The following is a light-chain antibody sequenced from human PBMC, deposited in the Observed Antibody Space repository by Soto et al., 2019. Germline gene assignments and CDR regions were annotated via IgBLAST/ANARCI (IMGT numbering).Light chain of an antibody. CDR2: DVS. CDR1: GSDVGAYKY. V-gene: IGLV2-14*03. CDR3: ASFTTFTFPV. J-gene: IGLJ1*01. Sequence: QSVLGQPASVTGSPGQSITISCTGTGSDVGAYKYVSWYQQYPGKAPTVMIYDVSSRPSGVSTRFAGSKSGDTASLTISGLRTDFLADYYSASFTTFTFPVFGTGTKV.